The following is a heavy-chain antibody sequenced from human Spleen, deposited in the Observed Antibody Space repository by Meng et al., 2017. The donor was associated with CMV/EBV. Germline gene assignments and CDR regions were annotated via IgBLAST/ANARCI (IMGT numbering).Heavy chain of an antibody. J-gene: IGHJ6*02. Sequence: GESLKISCAASGFTFSSYAMHWVRQAPGKGLEWVAFIRYDGSNKYYADSVKGRFTISRDNSKNTLYLQMNSLRAEDTAVYYCAKDPGFLEWSSYYYGMDVWGQGTTVTVSS. V-gene: IGHV3-30*02. CDR3: AKDPGFLEWSSYYYGMDV. CDR2: IRYDGSNK. D-gene: IGHD3-3*01. CDR1: GFTFSSYA.